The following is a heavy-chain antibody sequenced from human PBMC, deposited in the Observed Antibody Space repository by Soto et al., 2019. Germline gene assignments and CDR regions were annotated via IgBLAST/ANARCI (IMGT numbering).Heavy chain of an antibody. CDR1: GGSISSYY. CDR3: ARVYRDYYDSSGSLDY. D-gene: IGHD3-22*01. J-gene: IGHJ4*02. Sequence: SETLSLTCTVSGGSISSYYWSWIRQPPGKGLEWIGYIYYSGSTNYDPSLKSRVTISVDTSKNQFSLKLSSVTAADTAVYYCARVYRDYYDSSGSLDYWGQGTLVTVSS. V-gene: IGHV4-59*01. CDR2: IYYSGST.